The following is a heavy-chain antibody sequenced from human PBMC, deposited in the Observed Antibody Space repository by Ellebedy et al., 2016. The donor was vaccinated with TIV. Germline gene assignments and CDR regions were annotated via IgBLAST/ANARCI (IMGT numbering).Heavy chain of an antibody. V-gene: IGHV3-23*01. CDR1: GFTFSIYA. J-gene: IGHJ4*02. D-gene: IGHD4-11*01. CDR2: ISGSGDRT. Sequence: GESLKISCAASGFTFSIYAMSWVRQAPGKGLEWVSLISGSGDRTYYADSVKGRFTISIDNSRKTMSLQMDSLRAEDTALYYCTSPAVGHTTGCCRYYFDYWGLGTLVTVSS. CDR3: TSPAVGHTTGCCRYYFDY.